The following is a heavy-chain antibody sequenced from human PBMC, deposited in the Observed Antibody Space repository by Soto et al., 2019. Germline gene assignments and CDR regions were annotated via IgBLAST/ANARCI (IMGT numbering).Heavy chain of an antibody. CDR2: ISYDGSNK. D-gene: IGHD2-15*01. CDR1: GFTFSSYG. CDR3: AKDVFDCSGCSCYLTAPYGMDV. Sequence: PGGSLRLSCAASGFTFSSYGMHWVRQAPGKGLEWLAVISYDGSNKYYADSVKGRFTISRDNSKNTLYLQMNSLRAEDTAVYYCAKDVFDCSGCSCYLTAPYGMDVWGQGTTVTVSS. J-gene: IGHJ6*02. V-gene: IGHV3-30*18.